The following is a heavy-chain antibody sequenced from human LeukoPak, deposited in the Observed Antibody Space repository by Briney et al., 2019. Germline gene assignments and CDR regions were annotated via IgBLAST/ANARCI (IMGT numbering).Heavy chain of an antibody. CDR1: GGSFSGYY. J-gene: IGHJ4*02. D-gene: IGHD3-22*01. Sequence: SETLSLTCAVCGGSFSGYYWSWIRQPPGKGLEWIGEINHSGSTNYNPSLKSRVTISVDTSKNQFSLKLSSVTAADTAVYYCARVMYYYDSSGYYHRPFDYWGQGTLVTVSS. V-gene: IGHV4-34*01. CDR3: ARVMYYYDSSGYYHRPFDY. CDR2: INHSGST.